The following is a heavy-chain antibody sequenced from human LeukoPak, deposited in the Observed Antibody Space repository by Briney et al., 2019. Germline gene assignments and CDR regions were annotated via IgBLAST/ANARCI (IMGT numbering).Heavy chain of an antibody. Sequence: GGSLRLSCAASGFTFSACWMTWVRQAPGKGLEWVANMKQDGSEQHYVDSVRGRFIISRDNAKNSLYLQMSSLRAEDTAVYYCATYSILNAREFRYWGQGTLVTVTS. CDR3: ATYSILNAREFRY. CDR2: MKQDGSEQ. CDR1: GFTFSACW. V-gene: IGHV3-7*01. J-gene: IGHJ1*01. D-gene: IGHD4-11*01.